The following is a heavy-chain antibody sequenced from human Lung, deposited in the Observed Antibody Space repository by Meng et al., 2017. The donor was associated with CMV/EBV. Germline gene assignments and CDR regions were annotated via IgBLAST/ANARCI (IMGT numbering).Heavy chain of an antibody. CDR3: VAYQVGIGGRGY. CDR1: GVSVSNEYYH. J-gene: IGHJ4*02. Sequence: PXTLSLXCSVSGVSVSNEYYHWSGIRQSPGKGLEWFGQLYSTGTDTFNPPLMSRVTITKDTSKNRFPLTLTSVTAADTAAFFCVAYQVGIGGRGYWGQGXMVTVSS. CDR2: LYSTGTD. V-gene: IGHV4-61*01. D-gene: IGHD1-26*01.